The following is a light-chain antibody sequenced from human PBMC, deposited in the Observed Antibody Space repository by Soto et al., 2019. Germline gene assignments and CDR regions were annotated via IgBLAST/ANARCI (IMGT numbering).Light chain of an antibody. V-gene: IGKV1-9*01. Sequence: DIQLTQSPSFLSASVGDRVTIACRASQGLNSDLAWYQQKPGKAPNLLIYAASTLQSGVPSRFSGSGSGPEFTLTISSMQAEDFATYYCQQLNSYPITFGQGTRLEIK. CDR3: QQLNSYPIT. CDR2: AAS. J-gene: IGKJ5*01. CDR1: QGLNSD.